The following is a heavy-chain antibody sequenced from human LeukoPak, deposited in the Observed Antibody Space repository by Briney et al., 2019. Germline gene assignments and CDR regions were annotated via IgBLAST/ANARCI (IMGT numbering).Heavy chain of an antibody. D-gene: IGHD3-10*01. V-gene: IGHV3-74*01. CDR3: ARVGGAYYGSGSYYSGY. CDR2: INGDGSTI. Sequence: GGSLRLSCEASGFTFNGHWMHWVRQAPGKGLVWVSLINGDGSTISYADSVKGRFTISRDNAKNRLYLQMNSLRAEDTAVYYCARVGGAYYGSGSYYSGYWGQGTLVTVSS. J-gene: IGHJ4*02. CDR1: GFTFNGHW.